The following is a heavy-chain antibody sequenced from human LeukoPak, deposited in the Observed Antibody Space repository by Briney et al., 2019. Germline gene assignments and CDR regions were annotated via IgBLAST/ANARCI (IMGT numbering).Heavy chain of an antibody. V-gene: IGHV3-7*01. D-gene: IGHD5-18*01. CDR3: AREGGGIQLWFAHNWFDP. CDR1: GFTFSSYW. CDR2: IKQDGSEK. J-gene: IGHJ5*02. Sequence: PGGSLRLSCAASGFTFSSYWMSWVRQAPGKGLEWVANIKQDGSEKYYVDSVKGRFTISRDNAKNSLYLQMNSLRAEDTAVYYCAREGGGIQLWFAHNWFDPWGQGTLVTVSS.